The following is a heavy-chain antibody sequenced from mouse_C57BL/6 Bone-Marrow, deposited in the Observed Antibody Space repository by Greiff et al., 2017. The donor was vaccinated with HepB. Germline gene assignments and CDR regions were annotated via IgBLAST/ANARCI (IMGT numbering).Heavy chain of an antibody. D-gene: IGHD1-1*01. V-gene: IGHV6-3*01. CDR2: IRLKSDNYAT. Sequence: EVKVEESGGGLVQPGGSMKLSCVASGFTFSNYWMNWVRQSPEKGLEWVAQIRLKSDNYATHYAESVKGRFTISRDDSKSSVYLQMNNLRAEDTGIYYCTGSGSRGYWYFDVWGTGTTVTVSS. CDR1: GFTFSNYW. CDR3: TGSGSRGYWYFDV. J-gene: IGHJ1*03.